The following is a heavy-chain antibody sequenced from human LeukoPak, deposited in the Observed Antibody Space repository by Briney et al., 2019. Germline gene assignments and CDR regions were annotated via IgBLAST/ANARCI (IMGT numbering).Heavy chain of an antibody. J-gene: IGHJ4*02. CDR1: GFTFSSYE. D-gene: IGHD3-22*01. CDR3: ARVHYYDSSVDY. Sequence: PGGSLRLSCAASGFTFSSYEMNWVRQAPGKGLEWVSYISSSGSTIYYADSVKGRFTISRDNAKNSLYLQMNSLRAEDTAVYYCARVHYYDSSVDYWGQGTLVTVSS. V-gene: IGHV3-48*03. CDR2: ISSSGSTI.